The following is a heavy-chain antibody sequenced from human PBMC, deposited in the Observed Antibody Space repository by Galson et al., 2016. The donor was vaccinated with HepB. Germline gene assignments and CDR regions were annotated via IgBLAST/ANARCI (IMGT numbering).Heavy chain of an antibody. CDR1: GFTFSNYG. CDR3: ARDRLTFSNYQNWFDP. J-gene: IGHJ5*02. CDR2: IWYDGTRQ. V-gene: IGHV3-33*01. Sequence: SLRLSCAASGFTFSNYGMHWVRQVPGKGLEWVAVIWYDGTRQYYTGSVKGRFTISRDNSKNTLYLQMNSLRVEDTAVYYCARDRLTFSNYQNWFDPWGQGALVTVSS. D-gene: IGHD4-11*01.